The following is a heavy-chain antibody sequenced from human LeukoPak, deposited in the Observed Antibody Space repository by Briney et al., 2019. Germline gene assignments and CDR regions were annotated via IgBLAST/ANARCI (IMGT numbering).Heavy chain of an antibody. Sequence: ASVKVSCKASGGTFSSYAISWVRQAPGQGLEWVGGIIPIFGTANYAQKFQGRVTITTDESTSTAYMELSSLRSEDTAVYYCASKAALVGHNWFDPWGQGTLVTVSS. CDR1: GGTFSSYA. J-gene: IGHJ5*02. CDR2: IIPIFGTA. V-gene: IGHV1-69*05. CDR3: ASKAALVGHNWFDP.